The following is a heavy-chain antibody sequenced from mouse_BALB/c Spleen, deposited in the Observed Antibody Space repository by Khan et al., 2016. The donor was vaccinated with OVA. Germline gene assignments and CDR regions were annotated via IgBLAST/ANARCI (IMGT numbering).Heavy chain of an antibody. CDR3: AMGRTY. CDR2: ISYSGRT. CDR1: GYSITSDYA. Sequence: EVQLQESGPGLVKPSQSLSLTCTVTGYSITSDYAWNRIRQFPGNKLEWMGYISYSGRTSYNPSLKSRISVTRDTSKNQFFLQLNSVTTEDTATYYCAMGRTYWGQGTLVTVSA. D-gene: IGHD4-1*01. V-gene: IGHV3-2*02. J-gene: IGHJ3*01.